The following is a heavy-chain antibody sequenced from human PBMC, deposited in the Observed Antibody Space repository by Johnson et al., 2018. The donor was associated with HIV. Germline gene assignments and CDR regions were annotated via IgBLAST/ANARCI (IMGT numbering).Heavy chain of an antibody. CDR3: AKCVSLYLALWSAFDS. CDR2: ISYDGSNK. J-gene: IGHJ3*02. Sequence: VQLVESGGGVVQPGGSQRLSCAASGFSFSNYGMHWVRQAPGKGLEWVAVISYDGSNKYYADSVKGRFTISRDNSKNTLYLQMNSLRAEATAVYYCAKCVSLYLALWSAFDSWGHGTMVTVSS. D-gene: IGHD3-16*01. CDR1: GFSFSNYG. V-gene: IGHV3-30*18.